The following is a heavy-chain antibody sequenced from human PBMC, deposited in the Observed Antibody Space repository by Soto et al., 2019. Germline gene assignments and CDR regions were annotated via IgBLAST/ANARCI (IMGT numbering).Heavy chain of an antibody. Sequence: QVQLQESGPGLVKPSETLSLTCSVSGGTISSYYWSWIRQSPGKGLEWVGYIFYGGNTNYNPSLKSRVTISVDTSKNNFSLKLSSVTAADTAVYYCARGAVFGDYDYWGQGTLVTVSS. J-gene: IGHJ4*02. CDR3: ARGAVFGDYDY. D-gene: IGHD4-17*01. CDR2: IFYGGNT. V-gene: IGHV4-59*01. CDR1: GGTISSYY.